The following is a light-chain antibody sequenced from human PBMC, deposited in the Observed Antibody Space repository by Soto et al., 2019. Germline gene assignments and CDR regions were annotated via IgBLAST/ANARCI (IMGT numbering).Light chain of an antibody. CDR3: SVWDSSSEHDV. CDR1: NIGSKS. CDR2: YDS. V-gene: IGLV3-21*04. Sequence: SYELTQPPSVSVAPGKTARITCGGNNIGSKSVHWYQQKPGQAPVLVIYYDSDRPSGIPERFAGSNSRNTATLTIGSLEAGDAADYYCSVWDSSSEHDVFGTGTKLTVL. J-gene: IGLJ1*01.